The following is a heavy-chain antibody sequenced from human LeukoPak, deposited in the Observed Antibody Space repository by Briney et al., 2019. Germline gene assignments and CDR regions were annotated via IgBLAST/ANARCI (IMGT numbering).Heavy chain of an antibody. D-gene: IGHD1-14*01. CDR1: GGSFSGYY. J-gene: IGHJ4*02. CDR2: INHSGST. CDR3: ASSRWDGTGTAKWKYYFDY. V-gene: IGHV4-34*01. Sequence: SETLSLTCAVYGGSFSGYYWSWIRQPPGKGLEWIGEINHSGSTNYNPSLKSRVTISVDTSKNQFSLKLSSVTAADTAVYYCASSRWDGTGTAKWKYYFDYWDPGTPVTVSS.